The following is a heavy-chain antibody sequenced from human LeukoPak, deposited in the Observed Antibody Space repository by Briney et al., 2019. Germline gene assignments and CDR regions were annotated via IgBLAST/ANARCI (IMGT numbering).Heavy chain of an antibody. CDR1: GFTFSDYY. CDR3: AGHEVVVVAADFDY. CDR2: ISSSGSTI. Sequence: GGSLRLSCAASGFTFSDYYMSWIRQAPGKGLEWVSYISSSGSTIYYADSVKGRFTISRDNAKNSLYLQMNSLRAEDTAVYYCAGHEVVVVAADFDYWGQGTLVTVSS. J-gene: IGHJ4*02. V-gene: IGHV3-11*04. D-gene: IGHD2-15*01.